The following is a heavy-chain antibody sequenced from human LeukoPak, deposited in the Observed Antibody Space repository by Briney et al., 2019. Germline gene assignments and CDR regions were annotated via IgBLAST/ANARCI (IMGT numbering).Heavy chain of an antibody. D-gene: IGHD2-2*02. CDR1: GGSLSSSSYY. Sequence: SETLSLTCTVSGGSLSSSSYYWGWIRQPPGKGLEWIGSIYYSGSTYYNPSLKSRVTISVDTSKNQFSLKLSSVTAADTAVYYCAGRYCSSTSCYTRAIAFDIWGQGTMVTVSS. J-gene: IGHJ3*02. V-gene: IGHV4-39*01. CDR2: IYYSGST. CDR3: AGRYCSSTSCYTRAIAFDI.